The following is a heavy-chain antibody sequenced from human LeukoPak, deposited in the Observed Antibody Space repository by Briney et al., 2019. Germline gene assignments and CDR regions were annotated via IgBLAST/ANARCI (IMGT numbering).Heavy chain of an antibody. J-gene: IGHJ1*01. Sequence: SETLSLTCTVSGGSVSSDGYYWSWIRQPPGKGLEWIGYIPFSGNTNYNPSLKSRVTISLDTSKNQFSLKLSSVTAADTAVYYCARGGWYPESFQHWGQGALVTVSS. CDR2: IPFSGNT. V-gene: IGHV4-61*08. CDR3: ARGGWYPESFQH. D-gene: IGHD6-19*01. CDR1: GGSVSSDGYY.